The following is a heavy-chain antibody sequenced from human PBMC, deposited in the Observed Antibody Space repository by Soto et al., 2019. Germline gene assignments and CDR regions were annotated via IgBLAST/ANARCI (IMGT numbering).Heavy chain of an antibody. Sequence: GASVKVSCKVSGYTLTELSMHWVRQAPGKGLEWMGGFDPEDGETIYAQKFQGRVTMTEDTSTDTAYMELSSLRSEDTAVYYCATGVSYCGGDCYLSWGQGTLVTVSS. CDR3: ATGVSYCGGDCYLS. CDR1: GYTLTELS. D-gene: IGHD2-21*02. CDR2: FDPEDGET. V-gene: IGHV1-24*01. J-gene: IGHJ5*02.